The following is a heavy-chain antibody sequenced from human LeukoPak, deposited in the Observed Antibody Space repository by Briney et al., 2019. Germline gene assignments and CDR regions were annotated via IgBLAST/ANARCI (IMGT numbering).Heavy chain of an antibody. V-gene: IGHV5-51*01. Sequence: GESLKISCKACGYSFTSYWSGWVRQMRGKGLEWMGIIYPGDSDTRYSPSFQGQVTISADKSISTAYLQWSSLKASDTAMYYCARHLYSSTYYYMDVWGKGTTVTVSS. CDR2: IYPGDSDT. J-gene: IGHJ6*03. CDR1: GYSFTSYW. CDR3: ARHLYSSTYYYMDV. D-gene: IGHD6-13*01.